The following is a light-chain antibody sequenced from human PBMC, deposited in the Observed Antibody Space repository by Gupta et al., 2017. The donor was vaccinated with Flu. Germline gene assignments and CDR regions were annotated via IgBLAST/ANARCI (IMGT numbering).Light chain of an antibody. Sequence: EVVMTQSPATLSVSPGERATLSCRASESVGTNLAWYQQKPDQGPRLLIYGASTSDTGVTARVSGSGCGKELALTISSRQLEDFAGYYYHQHNNWPPVTFGRGTKVEIK. CDR2: GAS. CDR1: ESVGTN. CDR3: HQHNNWPPVT. J-gene: IGKJ4*01. V-gene: IGKV3-15*01.